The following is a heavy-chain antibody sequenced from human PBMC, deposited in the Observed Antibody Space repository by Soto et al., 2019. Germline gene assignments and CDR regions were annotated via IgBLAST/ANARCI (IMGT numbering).Heavy chain of an antibody. D-gene: IGHD2-2*02. J-gene: IGHJ6*02. Sequence: PGGSLRLSCAASGFTFSSYEMNWVRQAPGKGLEWVSYISSSGSTIYYADSVKGRFTISRDNAKNSLYLQMNSLRAEDTAVYYCAREEEVECSSTSCYSYYYYGMDVWGHGTTVTVSS. CDR3: AREEEVECSSTSCYSYYYYGMDV. CDR1: GFTFSSYE. V-gene: IGHV3-48*03. CDR2: ISSSGSTI.